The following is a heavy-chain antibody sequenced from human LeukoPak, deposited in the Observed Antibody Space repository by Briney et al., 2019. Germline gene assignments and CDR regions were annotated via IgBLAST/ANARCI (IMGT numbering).Heavy chain of an antibody. CDR1: GFTFSSYG. D-gene: IGHD3-22*01. Sequence: PGGSLRLSCAASGFTFSSYGMHWVRQAPGKGLEWVAVIWYDGSNKYYADSVKGRFTISRDNSKNTLYLQMNSLRAEDTAVYYCARDYDSGGYYPWDWGQGTLVTVSS. V-gene: IGHV3-33*01. J-gene: IGHJ4*02. CDR2: IWYDGSNK. CDR3: ARDYDSGGYYPWD.